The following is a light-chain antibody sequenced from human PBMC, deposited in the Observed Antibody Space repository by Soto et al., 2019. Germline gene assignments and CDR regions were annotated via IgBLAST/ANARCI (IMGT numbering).Light chain of an antibody. J-gene: IGKJ3*01. CDR1: QSVSRD. CDR3: QHRST. CDR2: DAS. Sequence: EIVLTQSPATLSLSPGERVTLSCRASQSVSRDLAWYQQKPGQAPRLLIYDASNRATGIPARFSGSGSGTVFTLTVSSLEPEDCAVYYCQHRSTFGPGTTVDIK. V-gene: IGKV3-11*01.